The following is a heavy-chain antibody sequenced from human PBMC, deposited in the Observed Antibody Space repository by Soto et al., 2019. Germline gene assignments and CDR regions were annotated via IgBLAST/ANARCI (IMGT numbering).Heavy chain of an antibody. CDR1: GGSISSGDYY. J-gene: IGHJ3*02. CDR2: IYYSGST. V-gene: IGHV4-30-4*01. CDR3: ARYDYVWASYLSSDAFDI. D-gene: IGHD3-16*02. Sequence: SETLSLTCTVSGGSISSGDYYWSWIRQPPGKGLEWIGYIYYSGSTYYNPSLKSRVTISVDTSKNQFSLKLSSVTAADTAVYYCARYDYVWASYLSSDAFDIWGQGTMVTVSS.